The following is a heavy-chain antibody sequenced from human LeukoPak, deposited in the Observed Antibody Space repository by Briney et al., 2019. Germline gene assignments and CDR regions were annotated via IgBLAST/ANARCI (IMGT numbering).Heavy chain of an antibody. CDR1: GFTVSSFY. J-gene: IGHJ3*02. V-gene: IGHV3-53*01. Sequence: PGGSLRLSCAASGFTVSSFYMTWVRQAPGQGLVWVSFIYSDGDTYCADSVKGRFTISRDNSKNTLYLQMNSLRAEDTAVYYCARLSYCGGDCFNAFDIWGQGTVVTVSS. D-gene: IGHD2-21*02. CDR2: IYSDGDT. CDR3: ARLSYCGGDCFNAFDI.